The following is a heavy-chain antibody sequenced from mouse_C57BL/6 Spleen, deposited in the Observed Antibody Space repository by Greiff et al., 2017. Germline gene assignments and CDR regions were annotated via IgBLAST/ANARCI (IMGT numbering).Heavy chain of an antibody. CDR2: IDPSDSYT. D-gene: IGHD1-1*01. V-gene: IGHV1-69*01. CDR1: GYTFTSSW. Sequence: QVQLQQPGAELVMPGASVQLSCKASGYTFTSSWMHWVKQRPGQGLEWIGEIDPSDSYTNYNQKFKGKSTLTVDKSSSTAYMQLSSLTSEDSAVYYCARNRYGSSAWFAYWGQGTLVTVSA. CDR3: ARNRYGSSAWFAY. J-gene: IGHJ3*01.